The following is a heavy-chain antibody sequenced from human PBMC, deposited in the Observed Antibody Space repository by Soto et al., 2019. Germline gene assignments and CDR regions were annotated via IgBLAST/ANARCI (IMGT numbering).Heavy chain of an antibody. J-gene: IGHJ5*02. D-gene: IGHD3-3*01. CDR3: ARGGRYLEWFPWFDP. Sequence: QVQLVQSGAEVRRPGASVKISCKASGYTFASYNIYWVRQAAGQGLEYMGWMNPNSGDKGYAHKFLDKVKMTRDTTIRTAYLELTSLTSEDTAGYYCARGGRYLEWFPWFDPWGQGTLVTVSS. CDR1: GYTFASYN. V-gene: IGHV1-8*01. CDR2: MNPNSGDK.